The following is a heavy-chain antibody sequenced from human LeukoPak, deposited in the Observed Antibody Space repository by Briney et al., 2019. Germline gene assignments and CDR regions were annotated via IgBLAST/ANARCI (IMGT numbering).Heavy chain of an antibody. CDR1: GFTFSSYS. J-gene: IGHJ4*02. CDR3: ARIGVTAIRGWVDY. D-gene: IGHD2-21*02. V-gene: IGHV4-59*04. Sequence: GSLRLSCAASGFTFSSYSMNWIRQPPGKGLEWIGNMYYSGSTYYNPSLKSRLTISVDTSKNQFSLKLSSVTAADTAVYYCARIGVTAIRGWVDYWGQGTLVTVSS. CDR2: MYYSGST.